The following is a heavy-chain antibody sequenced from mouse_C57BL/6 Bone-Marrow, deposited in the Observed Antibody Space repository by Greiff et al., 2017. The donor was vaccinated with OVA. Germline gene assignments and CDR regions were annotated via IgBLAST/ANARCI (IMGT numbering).Heavy chain of an antibody. CDR3: ARRGDYYGSSALFAY. Sequence: VKLMESGAELVRPGTSVKVSCKASGYAFTNYLIEWVKQRPGQGLEWIGVINPGSGGTNYNEKFKGKATLTADKSSSTAYMQLSSLTSEDSAVYFCARRGDYYGSSALFAYWGQGTLVTVSA. V-gene: IGHV1-54*01. D-gene: IGHD1-1*01. CDR1: GYAFTNYL. J-gene: IGHJ3*01. CDR2: INPGSGGT.